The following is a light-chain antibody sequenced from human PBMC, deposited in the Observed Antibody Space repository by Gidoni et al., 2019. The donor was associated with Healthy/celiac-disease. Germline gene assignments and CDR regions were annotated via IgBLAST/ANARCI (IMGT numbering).Light chain of an antibody. V-gene: IGKV3-20*01. CDR3: QQYGSSPPLT. Sequence: ESVLTQSPGTLSLSPGERATLSCRASQSVSSSYLAWYQQKPGQAPRLLIYGASSRATGIPDRFSGSGSGTDFTLTISILEPEDSAVYYCQQYGSSPPLTFGGGTKVEIK. CDR2: GAS. CDR1: QSVSSSY. J-gene: IGKJ4*01.